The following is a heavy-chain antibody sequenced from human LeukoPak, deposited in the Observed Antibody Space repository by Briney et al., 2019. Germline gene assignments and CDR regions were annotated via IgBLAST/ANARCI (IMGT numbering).Heavy chain of an antibody. CDR1: GFTFSSYS. V-gene: IGHV3-21*01. CDR3: ARVYGGNFPDAFDI. CDR2: ISSSSSYI. J-gene: IGHJ3*02. Sequence: GRSLRLSCAASGFTFSSYSMNWVRQAPGKGLEWVASISSSSSYIYYADSVKGRFTISRDNAKNSLYLQMNSLRAEDTAVYYCARVYGGNFPDAFDIWGQGTMVTVSS. D-gene: IGHD4-23*01.